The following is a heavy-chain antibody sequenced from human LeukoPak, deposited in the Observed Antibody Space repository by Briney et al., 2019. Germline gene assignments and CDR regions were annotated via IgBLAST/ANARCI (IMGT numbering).Heavy chain of an antibody. D-gene: IGHD3-10*01. J-gene: IGHJ3*02. Sequence: TSETLPLTCTVSGGSISSYYWSWIRQPPGKGLEWIGYIYYSGSTNYNPSLKSRVTISVDTSKNQFSLKLSSVTAADTAVYYCASLYSVVRGVIIDAFDIWGQGTMVTVSS. CDR2: IYYSGST. CDR1: GGSISSYY. CDR3: ASLYSVVRGVIIDAFDI. V-gene: IGHV4-59*01.